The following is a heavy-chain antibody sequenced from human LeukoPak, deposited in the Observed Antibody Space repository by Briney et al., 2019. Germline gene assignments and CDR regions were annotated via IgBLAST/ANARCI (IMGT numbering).Heavy chain of an antibody. Sequence: SVKVSCKASGGTFSSYAISWVRQAPGQGLEWMGGIIPIFGTANYAQKFQGRVTITADKSTSTAYMELSSLRSEDTAVYYCARDRGYYDSSGYSPGDAFDIWGQGTMVTVSS. CDR1: GGTFSSYA. D-gene: IGHD3-22*01. CDR2: IIPIFGTA. CDR3: ARDRGYYDSSGYSPGDAFDI. V-gene: IGHV1-69*06. J-gene: IGHJ3*02.